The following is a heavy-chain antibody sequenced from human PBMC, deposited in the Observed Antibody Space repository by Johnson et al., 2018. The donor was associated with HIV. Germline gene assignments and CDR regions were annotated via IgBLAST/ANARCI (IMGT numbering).Heavy chain of an antibody. CDR1: GFTFSSYG. J-gene: IGHJ1*01. V-gene: IGHV3-30*02. D-gene: IGHD3-10*02. CDR2: IRYDGSNK. Sequence: QVQLVESGGGVVQPGGSLRLSCAASGFTFSSYGMHWVRQTPGKGLEWVAFIRYDGSNKYYADSVKGRFTISRDNSKNTLYLQMNSLRVEDTQMNSLRAEDTAVCYCAKLDLGDNVRGLLGLRWAMWG. CDR3: RAEDTAVCYCAKLDLGDNVRGLLGLRWAM.